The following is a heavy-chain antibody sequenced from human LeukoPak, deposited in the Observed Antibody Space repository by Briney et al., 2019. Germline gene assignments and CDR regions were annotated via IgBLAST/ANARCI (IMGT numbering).Heavy chain of an antibody. V-gene: IGHV1-18*01. CDR2: ISAYNGNT. CDR3: AREGGDIVVVPAAPGDYYYYYYMDV. J-gene: IGHJ6*03. CDR1: GYTFTSYG. D-gene: IGHD2-2*01. Sequence: ASVKVSCKASGYTFTSYGISWVRQAPGQGLEWMGWISAYNGNTNYAQKLQGRVTMTTDTSTSTAYMELRSLRSDDTAVYYCAREGGDIVVVPAAPGDYYYYYYMDVWGKGTTVTVSS.